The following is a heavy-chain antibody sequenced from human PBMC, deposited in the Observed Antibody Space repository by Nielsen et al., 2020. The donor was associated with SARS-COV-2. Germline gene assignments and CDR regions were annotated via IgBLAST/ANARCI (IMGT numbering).Heavy chain of an antibody. V-gene: IGHV3-48*02. CDR2: ISSSSNTR. J-gene: IGHJ4*02. Sequence: GESLKISCAASGFTFSSYSMNWVRQAPGKGLEWVSYISSSSNTRYYADSVKGRSTISRDNAKNSLYLQMNSLRDEDTAVYYCARGVVGSWSFKYYFDYWGQGTLVTVSS. CDR1: GFTFSSYS. CDR3: ARGVVGSWSFKYYFDY. D-gene: IGHD6-13*01.